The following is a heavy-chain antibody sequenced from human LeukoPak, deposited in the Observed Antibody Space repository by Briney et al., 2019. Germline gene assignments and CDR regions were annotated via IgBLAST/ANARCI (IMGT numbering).Heavy chain of an antibody. CDR2: ISYDGSNK. D-gene: IGHD3-16*01. J-gene: IGHJ4*02. V-gene: IGHV3-30*03. CDR3: ARDGGGLPY. Sequence: GGSLRLSCAASGFTFSSYGMHWVRQAPGKGLEWVAVISYDGSNKYYADSVKGRFTISRDNSKNTLYLQMNSLRVEDTAVYYCARDGGGLPYWGQGALVIVSS. CDR1: GFTFSSYG.